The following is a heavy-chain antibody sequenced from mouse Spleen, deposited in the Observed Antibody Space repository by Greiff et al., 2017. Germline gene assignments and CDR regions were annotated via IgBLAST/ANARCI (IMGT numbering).Heavy chain of an antibody. CDR3: ARDYGSSYYFDY. Sequence: EVQGVESGGGLVKPGGSLKLSCAASGFTFSSYGMSWVRQTPEKRLEWVATISGGGSYTYYPDSVKGRFTISRDNAKNNLYLQMSSLRSEDTALYYCARDYGSSYYFDYWGQGTTLTVSS. V-gene: IGHV5-9-2*01. CDR1: GFTFSSYG. J-gene: IGHJ2*01. D-gene: IGHD1-1*01. CDR2: ISGGGSYT.